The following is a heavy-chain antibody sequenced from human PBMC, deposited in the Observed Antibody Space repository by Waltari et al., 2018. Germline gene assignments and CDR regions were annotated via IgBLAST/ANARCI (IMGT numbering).Heavy chain of an antibody. CDR2: IYYRGST. CDR1: GGSVSNGGYY. J-gene: IGHJ4*02. V-gene: IGHV4-61*08. Sequence: QVQLQESGPGLVKPSETLSLTCTVSGGSVSNGGYYWSWIRQPPGKGLEWIGYIYYRGSTNYNPSLKSRVTISIDTSKNQFSLKLSSVTAADTAVYYCARDFGSGYDFDYWGQGILVTVSS. CDR3: ARDFGSGYDFDY. D-gene: IGHD5-12*01.